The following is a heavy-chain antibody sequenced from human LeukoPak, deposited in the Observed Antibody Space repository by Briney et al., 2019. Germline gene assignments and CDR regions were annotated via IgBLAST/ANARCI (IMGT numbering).Heavy chain of an antibody. D-gene: IGHD3-22*01. Sequence: PSETLSLTCTVSGGSISSGGYYWSWIRQHPGKGLEWIGYIYYSGSTYYNPSLKSRVTISVDTSKNQFSLKLSSVTAADTAVYYCARGGSYLDFYDSSGYYYWGQGTLVTVSS. V-gene: IGHV4-31*03. CDR3: ARGGSYLDFYDSSGYYY. CDR1: GGSISSGGYY. J-gene: IGHJ4*02. CDR2: IYYSGST.